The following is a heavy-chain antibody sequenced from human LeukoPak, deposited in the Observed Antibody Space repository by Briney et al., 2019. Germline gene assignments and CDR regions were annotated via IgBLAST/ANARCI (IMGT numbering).Heavy chain of an antibody. CDR3: ARAAVIVVVITTYNWFDP. CDR1: GGSFSGYY. J-gene: IGHJ5*02. CDR2: INHSGST. Sequence: SETLSLTCAVYGGSFSGYYWSWIRQPPGKGLEWIGEINHSGSTNYNPSLKSRVTISVDTSKNQFSLKQSSVTAADTAVYYCARAAVIVVVITTYNWFDPWGQGTLVTVSS. V-gene: IGHV4-34*01. D-gene: IGHD3-22*01.